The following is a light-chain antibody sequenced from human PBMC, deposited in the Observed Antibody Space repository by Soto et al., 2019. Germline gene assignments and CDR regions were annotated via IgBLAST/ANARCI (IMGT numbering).Light chain of an antibody. V-gene: IGLV2-14*03. CDR2: DVS. CDR1: SSDVGAYNY. J-gene: IGLJ1*01. Sequence: VLTQPASVSGSPGQSITISCTGTSSDVGAYNYVSWYQQHPGKDPRLMIYDVSNRPSGVSNRFSGSKSGNTASLTISGLQAEDEADYYCCSYAGSSALNYVFGTGTKVTVL. CDR3: CSYAGSSALNYV.